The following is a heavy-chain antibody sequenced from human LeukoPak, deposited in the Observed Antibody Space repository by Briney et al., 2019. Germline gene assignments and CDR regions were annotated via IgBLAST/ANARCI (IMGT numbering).Heavy chain of an antibody. V-gene: IGHV3-53*01. CDR1: GFTVSSNY. D-gene: IGHD2-21*01. Sequence: GGSLRLSCAASGFTVSSNYMSWVRQAPGKGLEWVSVIHSGGSTYYADSVKGRFTISRDNSKNTLYLQMNSLRAEDTAVYYCARDDSRGYFDYWGQGTLVTVSS. J-gene: IGHJ4*02. CDR3: ARDDSRGYFDY. CDR2: IHSGGST.